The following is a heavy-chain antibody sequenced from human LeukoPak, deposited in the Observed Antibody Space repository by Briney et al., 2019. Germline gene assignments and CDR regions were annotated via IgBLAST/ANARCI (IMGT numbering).Heavy chain of an antibody. CDR1: GYTFTGYY. D-gene: IGHD5-12*01. Sequence: ASVKVSCKASGYTFTGYYMHWVRQAPGQGLEWMGWINPNSGGTNYAQKFQGRVTMTRDTSISTAYMELSRLRPDDTAVYYCVTSRGYSGCHDYWGQGTLVTVSS. CDR3: VTSRGYSGCHDY. CDR2: INPNSGGT. V-gene: IGHV1-2*02. J-gene: IGHJ4*02.